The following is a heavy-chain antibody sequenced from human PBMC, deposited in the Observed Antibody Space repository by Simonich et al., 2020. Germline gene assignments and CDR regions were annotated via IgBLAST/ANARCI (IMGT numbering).Heavy chain of an antibody. V-gene: IGHV1-2*02. Sequence: QVQLVQSGAEVKKPGASVKVSCKASGYTFTGYYMHWVRQAPGQGLEWMRWINPNSGGTNYAQKLQGRVTMTRDTSISTAYMELSRLRSDDTAVYYCARDSYSSWYFDLWGRGTLVTVSS. CDR1: GYTFTGYY. D-gene: IGHD6-13*01. J-gene: IGHJ2*01. CDR2: INPNSGGT. CDR3: ARDSYSSWYFDL.